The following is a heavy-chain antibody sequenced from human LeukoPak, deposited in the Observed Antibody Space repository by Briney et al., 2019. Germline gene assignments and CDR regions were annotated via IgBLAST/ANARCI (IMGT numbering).Heavy chain of an antibody. D-gene: IGHD6-19*01. V-gene: IGHV3-23*01. CDR3: AKERYSSGYFDI. Sequence: GGSLRLSCAASGFTFSTYAMSWVRQAPGKGLEWVSAISGSGGSTYHADSVKGHFTISRDNSKNTLYLQMNSLRAEDTAVYYCAKERYSSGYFDIWGQGTMVTVSS. CDR2: ISGSGGST. CDR1: GFTFSTYA. J-gene: IGHJ3*02.